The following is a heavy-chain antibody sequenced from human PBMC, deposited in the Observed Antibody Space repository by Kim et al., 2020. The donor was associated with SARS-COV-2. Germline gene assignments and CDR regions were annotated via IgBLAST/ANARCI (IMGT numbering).Heavy chain of an antibody. J-gene: IGHJ4*02. CDR2: IWYDGSNK. CDR3: AIDTREQLLAHFDY. D-gene: IGHD6-19*01. CDR1: GFTFSSYG. Sequence: GGSLRLSCAASGFTFSSYGMHWVRQAPGKGLEWVAVIWYDGSNKYYADSVKGRFTISRDNSKNTLYLQMNSLRAEDTAVYYCAIDTREQLLAHFDYWGQGTLFTVCS. V-gene: IGHV3-33*01.